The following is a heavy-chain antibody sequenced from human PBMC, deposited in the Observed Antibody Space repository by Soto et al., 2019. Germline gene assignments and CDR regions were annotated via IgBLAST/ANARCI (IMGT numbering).Heavy chain of an antibody. Sequence: GGSLRLSCAASGFICTSYDMSWVRQAPGKGLEWVSTILVGGSAHYEDSVKGRFTISRDGSKNTVYLQMNSLTAGDTAVYYCAKATATGGGAFEICGQGTMVTVSS. J-gene: IGHJ3*02. CDR3: AKATATGGGAFEI. V-gene: IGHV3-23*01. D-gene: IGHD2-8*02. CDR2: ILVGGSA. CDR1: GFICTSYD.